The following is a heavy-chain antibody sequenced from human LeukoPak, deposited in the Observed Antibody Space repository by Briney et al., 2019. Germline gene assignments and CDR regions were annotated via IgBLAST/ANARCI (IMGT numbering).Heavy chain of an antibody. CDR2: VSATGKTT. CDR3: AKDSGNSGWYGGIDY. D-gene: IGHD6-19*01. V-gene: IGHV3-23*01. CDR1: GFTFSSYG. J-gene: IGHJ4*02. Sequence: PGGSLRLSCEGSGFTFSSYGMGWVRQAPGKGLEWVSVVSATGKTTYYADSVKGRFTVSRDNSKNTLYLQMSSLRAEDTAIYYCAKDSGNSGWYGGIDYWGQGTLVSVSS.